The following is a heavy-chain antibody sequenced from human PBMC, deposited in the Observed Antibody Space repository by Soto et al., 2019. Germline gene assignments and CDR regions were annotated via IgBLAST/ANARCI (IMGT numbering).Heavy chain of an antibody. D-gene: IGHD3-10*01. Sequence: QVQLVQSGAEVKKPGASVKVSCKASGYTFTSYDINWVRQATGQGLGWMGWIKPNSGNTGYAQKFQGRVTMTRNTSISTAYMELSSLRSEDTSVYYCARGWYYGSGSPFDPWGQGTLVTVSS. CDR2: IKPNSGNT. CDR3: ARGWYYGSGSPFDP. CDR1: GYTFTSYD. J-gene: IGHJ5*02. V-gene: IGHV1-8*01.